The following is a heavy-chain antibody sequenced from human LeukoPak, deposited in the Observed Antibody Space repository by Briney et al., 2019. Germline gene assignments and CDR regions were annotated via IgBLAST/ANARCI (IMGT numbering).Heavy chain of an antibody. CDR1: GFTFSSYG. V-gene: IGHV3-30*02. J-gene: IGHJ4*01. D-gene: IGHD2-15*01. Sequence: GGSLRLSCAASGFTFSSYGMHWVRQAPGKGLEWVAVIWYGGSNKYYADSVKGRFTISRDNSKNTLYLQMNSLRAEDTAVYYCAKDKVGGALDYWGQEPWSPSPQ. CDR3: AKDKVGGALDY. CDR2: IWYGGSNK.